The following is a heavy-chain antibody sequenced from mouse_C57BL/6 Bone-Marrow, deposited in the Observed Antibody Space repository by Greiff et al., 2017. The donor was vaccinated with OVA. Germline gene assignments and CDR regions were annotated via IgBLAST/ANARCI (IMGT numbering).Heavy chain of an antibody. Sequence: EVKLVESEGGLVQPGSSMKLSCTASGFTFSDYYMAWVRQVPEKGLEWVANINYDGSSTYYLDSLKSRFIISRDNAKNILYLQMSSLKSEDTATYYCARERGNMVTNAMDYWGQGTSVTVSS. CDR2: INYDGSST. D-gene: IGHD2-2*01. V-gene: IGHV5-16*01. CDR1: GFTFSDYY. J-gene: IGHJ4*01. CDR3: ARERGNMVTNAMDY.